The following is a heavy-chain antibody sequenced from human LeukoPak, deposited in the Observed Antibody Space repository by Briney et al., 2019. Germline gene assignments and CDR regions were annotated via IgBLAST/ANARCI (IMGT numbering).Heavy chain of an antibody. J-gene: IGHJ4*02. Sequence: SETLSLTCTVSGGSISSSSYYWGWIRQPPGKGLEWIGSIYYSGSTYYNPSLKSRVTISVDTSKNQFSLKLSSVTAADTAVYYCARQRQQLVKRIDYWGQGALVTVSS. V-gene: IGHV4-39*01. D-gene: IGHD6-13*01. CDR3: ARQRQQLVKRIDY. CDR2: IYYSGST. CDR1: GGSISSSSYY.